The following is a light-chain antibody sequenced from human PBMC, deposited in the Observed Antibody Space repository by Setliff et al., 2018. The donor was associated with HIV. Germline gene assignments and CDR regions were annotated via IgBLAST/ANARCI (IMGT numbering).Light chain of an antibody. CDR3: QSYDSNNHVV. CDR2: EDN. CDR1: SGSIASNY. J-gene: IGLJ2*01. Sequence: NFMLTQPHSVSESPGKTVTISCTRSSGSIASNYVQWYQQRPGSSPTTVIYEDNQSPSGVPDRFSGSIDSSSNSASLTISGLKTEDEADYYCQSYDSNNHVVFGGGTKVTVL. V-gene: IGLV6-57*01.